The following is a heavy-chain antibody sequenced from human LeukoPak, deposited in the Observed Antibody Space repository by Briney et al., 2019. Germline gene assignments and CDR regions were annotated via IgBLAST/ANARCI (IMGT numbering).Heavy chain of an antibody. CDR3: ARDPEYQLLSFAFDI. CDR2: ISGSGGST. D-gene: IGHD2-2*01. Sequence: PGGSLRLSCAASGFTFSSYAMSWVRQAPGKGLEWVSAISGSGGSTYYADSVKGRFTISRDNSKNTLYLQMNSLRAEDTAVYYCARDPEYQLLSFAFDIWGQGTMVTVSS. V-gene: IGHV3-23*01. CDR1: GFTFSSYA. J-gene: IGHJ3*02.